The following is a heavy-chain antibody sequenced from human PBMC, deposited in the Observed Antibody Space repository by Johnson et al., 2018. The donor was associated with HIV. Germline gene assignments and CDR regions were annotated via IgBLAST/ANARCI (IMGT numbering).Heavy chain of an antibody. CDR3: ARESRIWA. J-gene: IGHJ3*01. V-gene: IGHV3-7*01. D-gene: IGHD3-16*01. CDR2: INPDGTEK. Sequence: EVQLVESGGGLVQPGGSLRLSCAASGFTFSSYWMHWVRQAPGKGLVWVANINPDGTEKHYVDSMKGRFTISRDNAKSSLSLQMNSLRAEDTAVYYCARESRIWAWGQGTMVTVSS. CDR1: GFTFSSYW.